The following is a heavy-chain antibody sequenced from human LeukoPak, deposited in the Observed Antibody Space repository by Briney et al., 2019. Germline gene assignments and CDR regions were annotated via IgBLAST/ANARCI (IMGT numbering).Heavy chain of an antibody. V-gene: IGHV4-59*01. D-gene: IGHD6-19*01. CDR2: IYYSGST. J-gene: IGHJ4*02. CDR3: ARTPNSSDWSDYFDY. Sequence: SETLSLTCTVSGGSISSYYWSWTRQPPGKGLEWIGYIYYSGSTNYNPSLKSRVTISVDTSKNQFSLKLSSVTAADTAVYYCARTPNSSDWSDYFDYWGQGTLVTVSS. CDR1: GGSISSYY.